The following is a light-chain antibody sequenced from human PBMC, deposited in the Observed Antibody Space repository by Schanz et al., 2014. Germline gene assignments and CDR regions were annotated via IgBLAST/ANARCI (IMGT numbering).Light chain of an antibody. CDR3: QQSHSTPQT. CDR2: AAS. J-gene: IGKJ1*01. Sequence: IQLTQSPSSLSASVGDRVTITCRASQGITSYLAWYQQKPGKAPKLLIYAASTLQSGVPSRFSGSGSGTEFTLTISSLQPEDFATYYCQQSHSTPQTFGQGTKVEIK. V-gene: IGKV1-9*01. CDR1: QGITSY.